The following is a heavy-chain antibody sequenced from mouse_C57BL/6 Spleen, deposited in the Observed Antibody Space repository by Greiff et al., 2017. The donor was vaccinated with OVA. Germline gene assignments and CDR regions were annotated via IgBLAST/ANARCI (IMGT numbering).Heavy chain of an antibody. V-gene: IGHV14-2*01. CDR2: IDPEDGET. CDR3: ARPYYGSSYGYFDV. Sequence: EVQLQQSGAELVKPGASVKLSCTASGFNIKDYYMHWVKQRTEQGLEWIGRIDPEDGETKYAPQFQGKATITADTSSNTAYLQLSSLTSEDTAVYYCARPYYGSSYGYFDVWGTGTTVTVSS. D-gene: IGHD1-1*01. CDR1: GFNIKDYY. J-gene: IGHJ1*03.